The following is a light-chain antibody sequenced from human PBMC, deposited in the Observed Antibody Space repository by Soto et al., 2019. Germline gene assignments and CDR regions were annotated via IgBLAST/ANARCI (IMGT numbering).Light chain of an antibody. CDR2: AAS. CDR3: QHANSFPWT. Sequence: DIEMTQSPSSVSASVGDGVILTCRASQDVSTWVAWYQQKPGNAPKLLIYAASSLQSGVPSRFSGIGSGTHFTLTISSLQPEDFATYYCQHANSFPWTFGQGTKVEIK. CDR1: QDVSTW. J-gene: IGKJ1*01. V-gene: IGKV1-12*01.